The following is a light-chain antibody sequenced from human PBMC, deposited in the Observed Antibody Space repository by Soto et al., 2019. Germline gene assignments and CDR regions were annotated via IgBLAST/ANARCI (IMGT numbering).Light chain of an antibody. CDR2: GAS. CDR1: QSVSSSY. V-gene: IGKV3-20*01. Sequence: EIVLTQSPGTLSLSPGERATLSCRASQSVSSSYLAGYQQKPGQAPRLLIYGASSRATGIPDRFSGSGSGKDFTLPISRMEPEDFAVYYCQQYGSSPGYTFGQGTKLEIK. J-gene: IGKJ2*01. CDR3: QQYGSSPGYT.